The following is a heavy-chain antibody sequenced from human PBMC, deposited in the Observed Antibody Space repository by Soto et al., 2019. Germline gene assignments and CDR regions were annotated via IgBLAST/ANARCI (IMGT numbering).Heavy chain of an antibody. Sequence: QVQLVQSGDEVNKPWASVKVSCKASGYIFVNYGIAWVRQAPGQGLEWMGWISPYTGNTHSATKVQGRLTMTTDTSTSTAYMDLGSLTSDDTAVYYCVMVDNYVTPTPQDVWGQGTTVTVSS. CDR1: GYIFVNYG. CDR2: ISPYTGNT. J-gene: IGHJ6*02. CDR3: VMVDNYVTPTPQDV. V-gene: IGHV1-18*01. D-gene: IGHD3-16*01.